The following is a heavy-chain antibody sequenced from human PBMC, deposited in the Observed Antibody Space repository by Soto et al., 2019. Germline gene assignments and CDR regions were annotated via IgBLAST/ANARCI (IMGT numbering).Heavy chain of an antibody. V-gene: IGHV1-69*01. CDR1: GGTFSTYA. D-gene: IGHD3-22*01. J-gene: IGHJ4*02. CDR3: ARGVHYDSSGYYYFY. Sequence: QVQLVQSGAEVKKPGPSVKVSCKASGGTFSTYAIDWVRQAPGQGLEWMGGIIPLFGTAKYAQNFQGRITITADESTNTDYMELRSLRSQDTAVYYCARGVHYDSSGYYYFYWGQGTLVTVSS. CDR2: IIPLFGTA.